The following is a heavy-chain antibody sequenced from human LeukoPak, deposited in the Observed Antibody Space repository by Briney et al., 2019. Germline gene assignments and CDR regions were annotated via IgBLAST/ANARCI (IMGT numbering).Heavy chain of an antibody. J-gene: IGHJ3*02. CDR2: LYNSGTP. D-gene: IGHD5-24*01. Sequence: SETLSLTCTVSFGSISSSTYYWGWIRQPPGKGLEWIGSLYNSGTPYYNPSLKSRVAISIDTSRSQFSLKLSSVTAADTAVYYCASNPRSRYNYGFDAFDIWGQGTMVTVSS. CDR1: FGSISSSTYY. CDR3: ASNPRSRYNYGFDAFDI. V-gene: IGHV4-39*01.